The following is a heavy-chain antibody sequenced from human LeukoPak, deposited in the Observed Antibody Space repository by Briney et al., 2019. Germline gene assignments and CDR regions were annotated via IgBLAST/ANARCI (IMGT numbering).Heavy chain of an antibody. J-gene: IGHJ4*02. CDR1: GSSVSSSRYY. CDR3: ARHKSFDYLSPIDS. V-gene: IGHV4-39*01. D-gene: IGHD3-9*01. Sequence: SETLSLTCPVSGSSVSSSRYYWGWIRQPPGKGLEWIGSIYYTGSTYYKPSLKSRVTISVDASKNQLSLKLSSVTAADTAVYSCARHKSFDYLSPIDSWGQGTLVTVSS. CDR2: IYYTGST.